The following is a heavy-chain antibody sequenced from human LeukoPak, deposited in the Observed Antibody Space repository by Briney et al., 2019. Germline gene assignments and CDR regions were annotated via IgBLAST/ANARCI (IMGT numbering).Heavy chain of an antibody. CDR2: INPNSGGT. Sequence: ASVKVSCKASGYTFTGYYMHWVRQAPGQGLEWMGWINPNSGGTNYARKFQGRVTMTRDTSISTAYMELSRLRSDDTAVYYCARGRLRVVAGRTSDYWGQGTLVTVSS. CDR3: ARGRLRVVAGRTSDY. D-gene: IGHD6-19*01. V-gene: IGHV1-2*02. J-gene: IGHJ4*02. CDR1: GYTFTGYY.